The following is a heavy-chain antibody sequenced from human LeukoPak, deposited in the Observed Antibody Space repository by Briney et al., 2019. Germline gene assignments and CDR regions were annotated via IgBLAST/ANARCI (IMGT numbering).Heavy chain of an antibody. Sequence: GGSLRLSCAASGFTFSSYEMNWVRQAPGKGLEWVSYISSSGSTIYYADSVKGRFTISRDNAKNSLYLQMNSLRAEDTAVYYCARDGGDYVLDYRGQGTLVTVSS. CDR1: GFTFSSYE. J-gene: IGHJ4*02. CDR3: ARDGGDYVLDY. D-gene: IGHD4-17*01. CDR2: ISSSGSTI. V-gene: IGHV3-48*03.